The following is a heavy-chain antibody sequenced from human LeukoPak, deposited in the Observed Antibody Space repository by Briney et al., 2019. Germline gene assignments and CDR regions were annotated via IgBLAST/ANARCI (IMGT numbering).Heavy chain of an antibody. Sequence: PGGSLRLSCAASGFTFSSYGMSWVRQAPGKGLEWVSAISGSGGSTYYADSVKGRFTISRDNSKNTLYLQMNSLRAEDTAVYYCAKRRSGSYCFDYWGQGTLVTVSS. V-gene: IGHV3-23*01. CDR1: GFTFSSYG. CDR2: ISGSGGST. D-gene: IGHD1-26*01. J-gene: IGHJ4*02. CDR3: AKRRSGSYCFDY.